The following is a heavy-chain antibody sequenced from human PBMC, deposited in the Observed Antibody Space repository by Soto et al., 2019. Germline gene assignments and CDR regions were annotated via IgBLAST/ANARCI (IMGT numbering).Heavy chain of an antibody. Sequence: SETLSLTCAVYGGSFSGYCWSWIRQPPGKGLEWIGEINHSGSTNYNPSLKSRVTISVDTSKNQFSLKLSSVTAADTAVYYCASYMGTGYFDYWGQGTLVTVSS. J-gene: IGHJ4*02. V-gene: IGHV4-34*01. CDR1: GGSFSGYC. CDR2: INHSGST. D-gene: IGHD2-21*02. CDR3: ASYMGTGYFDY.